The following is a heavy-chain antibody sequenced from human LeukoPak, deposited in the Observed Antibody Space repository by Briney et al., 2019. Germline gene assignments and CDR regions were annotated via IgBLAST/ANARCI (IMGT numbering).Heavy chain of an antibody. Sequence: SETLSLTCTVSGRSISSSSYYWGWVRQPPGKGLEWIVEMYHSGITNYNPSLKSRVTISVDKSKSQFSLKLSSVTAADTAVYYCARTFGSGFDYWGQGTLVSVSS. V-gene: IGHV4-39*07. CDR3: ARTFGSGFDY. D-gene: IGHD3-10*01. J-gene: IGHJ4*02. CDR1: GRSISSSSYY. CDR2: MYHSGIT.